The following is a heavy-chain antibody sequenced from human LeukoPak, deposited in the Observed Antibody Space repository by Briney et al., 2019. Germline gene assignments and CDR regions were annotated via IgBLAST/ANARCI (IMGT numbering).Heavy chain of an antibody. D-gene: IGHD3-10*01. CDR1: GFTFSSYG. J-gene: IGHJ3*02. V-gene: IGHV3-30*02. CDR3: ARKYFTYYYGSGSAFDI. Sequence: GGSLRLSCAASGFTFSSYGMHWVRQAPGKGLEWVAFIRYDGSNKYYADSVKGRFTISRDNSKNTLYLQMNSLRAEDTAVYYCARKYFTYYYGSGSAFDIWGQGTMVTVSS. CDR2: IRYDGSNK.